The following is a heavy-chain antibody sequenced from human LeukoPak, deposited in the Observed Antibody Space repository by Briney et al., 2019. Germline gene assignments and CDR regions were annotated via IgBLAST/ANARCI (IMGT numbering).Heavy chain of an antibody. CDR2: FDPEDGET. D-gene: IGHD3-22*01. V-gene: IGHV1-24*01. CDR1: GYTLTELS. J-gene: IGHJ4*02. Sequence: ASVKVSCKASGYTLTELSMHWVRQAPGKGLEWMGGFDPEDGETIYAQKFQGRVTMTEDTSTDTAYMELSSLRSEDTAVYYCATSADYYDSSDYWGQGTLVTVSS. CDR3: ATSADYYDSSDY.